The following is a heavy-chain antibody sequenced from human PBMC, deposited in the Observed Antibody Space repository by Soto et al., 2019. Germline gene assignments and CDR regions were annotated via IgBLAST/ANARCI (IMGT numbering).Heavy chain of an antibody. CDR2: IIPIFGTA. V-gene: IGHV1-69*13. J-gene: IGHJ6*02. CDR3: ARVRFGDAADYYGSEDYYGMDV. D-gene: IGHD3-10*01. Sequence: SVKVSCKASGGTFSSYAISWVRQAPGQGLEWMGRIIPIFGTANYAQKFQGRVTITADESTSTAYMELSSLRSEDTAVYYCARVRFGDAADYYGSEDYYGMDVWGQGTTVTVSS. CDR1: GGTFSSYA.